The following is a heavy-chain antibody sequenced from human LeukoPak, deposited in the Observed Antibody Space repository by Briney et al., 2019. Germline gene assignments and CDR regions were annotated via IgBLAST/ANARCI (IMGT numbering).Heavy chain of an antibody. J-gene: IGHJ4*02. CDR2: IDHSGRT. D-gene: IGHD4-17*01. V-gene: IGHV4-4*02. Sequence: SGTLSLTCAVSGGSSSSSNWWNWVRQPPGKGLEWIGEIDHSGRTNYNPSLKSRVTISVDTSKNQFSLKLSSVTAADTAVYYCARERLLYGDYTGRRDYWGQGTLVTVSS. CDR1: GGSSSSSNW. CDR3: ARERLLYGDYTGRRDY.